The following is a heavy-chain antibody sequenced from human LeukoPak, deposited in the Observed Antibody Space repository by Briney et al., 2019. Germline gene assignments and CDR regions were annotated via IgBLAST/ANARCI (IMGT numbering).Heavy chain of an antibody. Sequence: GGSLRLSCTVSGFTFNDYYMSWIRQAPGKGLEWVSYISSSGTTIYYADSVKGRFTISRDNSKNTLYLQMNSLRAEDTAVYYCAKDGQATKDYYDSSGYRYWGQGTLVTVSS. CDR3: AKDGQATKDYYDSSGYRY. V-gene: IGHV3-11*01. CDR1: GFTFNDYY. J-gene: IGHJ4*02. D-gene: IGHD3-22*01. CDR2: ISSSGTTI.